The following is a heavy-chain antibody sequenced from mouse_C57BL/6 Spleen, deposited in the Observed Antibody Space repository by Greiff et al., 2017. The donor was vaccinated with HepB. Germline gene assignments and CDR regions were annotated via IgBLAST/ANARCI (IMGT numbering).Heavy chain of an antibody. D-gene: IGHD2-3*01. CDR1: GYTFTDYY. V-gene: IGHV1-26*01. J-gene: IGHJ3*01. CDR2: INPNNGGT. Sequence: VQLQQSGPELVKPGASVKISCKASGYTFTDYYMNWVKQSHGKSLEWIGDINPNNGGTSYNQKFKGKATLTVDKSSSTAYMGLRSLTSEDSAVYYCARDGAWFAYWGQGTLVTVSA. CDR3: ARDGAWFAY.